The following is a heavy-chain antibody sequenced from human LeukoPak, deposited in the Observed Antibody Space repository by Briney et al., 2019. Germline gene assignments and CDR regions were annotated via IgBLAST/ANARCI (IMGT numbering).Heavy chain of an antibody. CDR1: GYSISSGYY. CDR2: IYHSGST. Sequence: SETLSLTCTVSGYSISSGYYWGWIRQPPGKGLEWIGSIYHSGSTYYNPSLKSRVTISVDTSKNQFSLKLSSVTAADTAVYYCARGGGRTGAFDIWGQGTMVTVSS. CDR3: ARGGGRTGAFDI. J-gene: IGHJ3*02. D-gene: IGHD3-16*01. V-gene: IGHV4-38-2*02.